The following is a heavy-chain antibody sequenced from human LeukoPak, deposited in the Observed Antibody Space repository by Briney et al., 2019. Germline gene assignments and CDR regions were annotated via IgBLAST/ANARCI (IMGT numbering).Heavy chain of an antibody. Sequence: GGSLRLSCAASGFTFSSYGMHWVRQAPGKGLEWVAVIRYDGSNKYYADSVKGRFTISRDNSKNTLYLQMNSLRAEDTAVYYCAREAHDYPYYYYGMDVCGQGTTVTVSS. D-gene: IGHD4-11*01. V-gene: IGHV3-33*01. CDR1: GFTFSSYG. CDR3: AREAHDYPYYYYGMDV. CDR2: IRYDGSNK. J-gene: IGHJ6*02.